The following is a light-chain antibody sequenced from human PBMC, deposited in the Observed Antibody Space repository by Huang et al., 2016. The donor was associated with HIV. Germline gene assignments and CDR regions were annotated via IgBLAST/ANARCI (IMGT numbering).Light chain of an antibody. V-gene: IGKV1-33*01. CDR3: QQYENFPLT. Sequence: DIQMTQSPSSLSASVGDRVTITCQASQDISNHLNWFQQRPGKAPRLLIYDATDLEVGVPARFRGSGFGTDFTITISSLQPEDIATYYCQQYENFPLTFGGGTKVEV. CDR2: DAT. J-gene: IGKJ4*01. CDR1: QDISNH.